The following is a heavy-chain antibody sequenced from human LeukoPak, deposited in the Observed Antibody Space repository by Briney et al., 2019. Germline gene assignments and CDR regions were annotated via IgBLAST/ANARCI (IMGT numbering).Heavy chain of an antibody. D-gene: IGHD1-26*01. J-gene: IGHJ4*02. CDR2: IRHDGSDK. CDR1: GFSFSSYG. Sequence: GGSLRLSCAASGFSFSSYGTHWVRQAPDKGLEWLTFIRHDGSDKYYADSVKGRFTISRDNSKNTLYLQIDSLRVEDTAVYYCARLMVGQAGVGATHFDFWGQGTLVAVSS. CDR3: ARLMVGQAGVGATHFDF. V-gene: IGHV3-30*02.